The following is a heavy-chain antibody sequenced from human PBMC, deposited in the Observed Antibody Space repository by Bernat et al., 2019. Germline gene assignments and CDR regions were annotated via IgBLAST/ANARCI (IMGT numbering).Heavy chain of an antibody. CDR2: ISYDGSNK. CDR1: GFTFSSYA. CDR3: GRAQWLVKEIDY. V-gene: IGHV3-30-3*01. Sequence: QVQLVESGGGVVQPGRSLRLSCAASGFTFSSYAMHWVRQAPGQGLEWVAVISYDGSNKYYADSVKGRFTISRDNSKNTLYLQMNSLRAEDTAVYYCGRAQWLVKEIDYWGQGTLVTVSS. D-gene: IGHD6-19*01. J-gene: IGHJ4*02.